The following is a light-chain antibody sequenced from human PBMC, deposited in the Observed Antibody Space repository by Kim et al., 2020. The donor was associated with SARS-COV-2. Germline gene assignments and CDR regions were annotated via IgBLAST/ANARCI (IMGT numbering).Light chain of an antibody. V-gene: IGLV3-21*04. CDR3: QVWDSSSDHPV. J-gene: IGLJ3*02. Sequence: SYELTQPPSVSVAPGKTARITCGGNNIGSKSVHWYQQKPDQAPVLVIYYDSDRPSGIPERFSGSNSGHTATLTISRVDAGDESDYYCQVWDSSSDHPVFG. CDR2: YDS. CDR1: NIGSKS.